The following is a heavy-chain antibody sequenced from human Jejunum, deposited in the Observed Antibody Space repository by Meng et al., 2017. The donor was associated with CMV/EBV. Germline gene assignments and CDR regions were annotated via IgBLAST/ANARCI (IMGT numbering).Heavy chain of an antibody. J-gene: IGHJ4*02. CDR2: SHPRPQDN. Sequence: FKDYFFPWVRQAPGQPLEWIGRSHPRPQDNTYAQKFAGRVFMTKDTSIDTAYMDLTGLTADDTAIYYCARDIIPAGYTGSFLDEWGQGTLVTVSS. V-gene: IGHV1-2*06. CDR1: FKDYF. D-gene: IGHD1-26*01. CDR3: ARDIIPAGYTGSFLDE.